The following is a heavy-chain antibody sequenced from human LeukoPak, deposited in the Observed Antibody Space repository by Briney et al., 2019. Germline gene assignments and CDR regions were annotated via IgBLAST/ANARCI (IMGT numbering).Heavy chain of an antibody. CDR2: MNPNSGNT. Sequence: GASVKVSCKASGYTLTSYDINWVRQATGQGLEWMGWMNPNSGNTGYAQKFQGRVTMTRNTSISTAYMELSSLRSEDTAVYYCARANDFWSGYYYYNYMDVWGKGTTVTVSS. CDR1: GYTLTSYD. V-gene: IGHV1-8*01. J-gene: IGHJ6*03. D-gene: IGHD3-3*01. CDR3: ARANDFWSGYYYYNYMDV.